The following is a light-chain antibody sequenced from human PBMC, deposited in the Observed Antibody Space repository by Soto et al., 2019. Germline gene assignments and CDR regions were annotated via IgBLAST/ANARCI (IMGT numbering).Light chain of an antibody. J-gene: IGKJ1*01. CDR1: QDIRRR. V-gene: IGKV1-5*01. CDR2: DAS. CDR3: QQYHSYWT. Sequence: FQKAQRPSNLSGSVGDRDNITFRARQDIRRRLAWFHQQPGKAPKLLIYDASSLESGVPQRFSGSGSRTETTPTISLLQTDDSSTYYCQQYHSYWTFGQGTKVDI.